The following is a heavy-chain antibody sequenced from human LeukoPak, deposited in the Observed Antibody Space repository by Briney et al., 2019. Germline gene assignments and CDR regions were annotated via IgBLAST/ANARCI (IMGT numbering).Heavy chain of an antibody. CDR1: GGSINNYY. J-gene: IGHJ3*02. CDR3: ARFSPAHDAFDI. Sequence: SETLSLTCAVSGGSINNYYWSWIRQPPGKGLEWIGYISATGSTNYNPSLKSRVTISIDTSKKQFSLNMNSVTAADTAVYHCARFSPAHDAFDIWGQGTMVTVSS. CDR2: ISATGST. V-gene: IGHV4-4*09.